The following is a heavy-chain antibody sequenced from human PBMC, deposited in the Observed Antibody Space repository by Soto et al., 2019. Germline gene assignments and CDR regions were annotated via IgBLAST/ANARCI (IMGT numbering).Heavy chain of an antibody. J-gene: IGHJ6*02. CDR1: GYTLTELS. V-gene: IGHV1-24*01. Sequence: GASVKSSCKVSGYTLTELSMHWVRQPPGKGLEWMGGFDPEDAETIYARRFQGRVTMTEDTSADTAYMELSSLRSEDTAVYYCAAGVVAYGMDVWGQGTTVTVSS. D-gene: IGHD2-15*01. CDR3: AAGVVAYGMDV. CDR2: FDPEDAET.